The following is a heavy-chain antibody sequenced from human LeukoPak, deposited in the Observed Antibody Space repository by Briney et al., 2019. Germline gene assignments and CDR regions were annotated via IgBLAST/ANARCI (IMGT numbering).Heavy chain of an antibody. Sequence: GASVKVSCKASGYTFTGYYMYWVRQAPGQGLEWMGWINPNSGGTNYAQKFQGRVTMTRDTSISTAYMELSRLRSDDTAVYYCASLYYYDSSGYYGNDAFDIWGQGTMVTVSS. CDR1: GYTFTGYY. CDR3: ASLYYYDSSGYYGNDAFDI. CDR2: INPNSGGT. J-gene: IGHJ3*02. V-gene: IGHV1-2*02. D-gene: IGHD3-22*01.